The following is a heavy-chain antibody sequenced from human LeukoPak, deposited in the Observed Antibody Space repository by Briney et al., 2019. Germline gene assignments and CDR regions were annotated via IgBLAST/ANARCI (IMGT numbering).Heavy chain of an antibody. CDR1: GFTFSSYA. Sequence: GGSLRLSCAASGFTFSSYAMSWVRQAPGKGLEWVSAISGSGGSTCYADSVKGRFTISRDNSKNTLYLQMNSLRAEDTAVYYCAKARRYCSSTSCPVGNYWGQGTLVTVSS. CDR3: AKARRYCSSTSCPVGNY. CDR2: ISGSGGST. D-gene: IGHD2-2*01. J-gene: IGHJ4*02. V-gene: IGHV3-23*01.